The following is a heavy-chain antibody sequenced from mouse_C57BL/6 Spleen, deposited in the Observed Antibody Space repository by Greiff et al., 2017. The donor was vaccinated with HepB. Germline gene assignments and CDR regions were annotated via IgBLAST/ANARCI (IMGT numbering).Heavy chain of an antibody. V-gene: IGHV14-2*01. Sequence: EVQLQQSGAELVKPGASVKLSCTASGFTFTDYYMHWVKQRPEQGLEWIGRFDPEDGETKYEQKFKGKATITADTSSNTAYLQLSSLTSEDTAVYYGAREHYSNYDYWGQGTTLTVSS. CDR3: AREHYSNYDY. J-gene: IGHJ2*01. D-gene: IGHD2-5*01. CDR2: FDPEDGET. CDR1: GFTFTDYY.